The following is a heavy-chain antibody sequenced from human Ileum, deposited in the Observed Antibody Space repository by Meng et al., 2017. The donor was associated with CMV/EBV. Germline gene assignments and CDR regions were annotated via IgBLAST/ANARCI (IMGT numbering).Heavy chain of an antibody. CDR2: INNSGST. CDR1: GGSFSGYC. D-gene: IGHD6-6*01. J-gene: IGHJ5*02. V-gene: IGHV4-34*01. CDR3: ARGRSSSLNWFDP. Sequence: CGVYGGSFSGYCCGWVRQPPGRGLEWIGTINNSGSTNYDPSLKSRVTISVDTSKNQFSLKLSSVTAADTAVYYCARGRSSSLNWFDPWGQGTLVTVSS.